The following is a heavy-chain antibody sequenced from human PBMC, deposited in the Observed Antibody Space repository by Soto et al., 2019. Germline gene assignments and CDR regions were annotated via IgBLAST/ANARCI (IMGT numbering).Heavy chain of an antibody. V-gene: IGHV3-30*18. J-gene: IGHJ6*02. D-gene: IGHD2-2*02. CDR3: AKDIPYYYHGMDV. Sequence: PGGSLRLSCAASGFTFSSYGMHWVRQAPGKGLEWVAVISYDGSNKYYADSVKGRFTISRDNSKNTLYLQMNSLRAEDTAVFYCAKDIPYYYHGMDVWGQGTTVTVSS. CDR2: ISYDGSNK. CDR1: GFTFSSYG.